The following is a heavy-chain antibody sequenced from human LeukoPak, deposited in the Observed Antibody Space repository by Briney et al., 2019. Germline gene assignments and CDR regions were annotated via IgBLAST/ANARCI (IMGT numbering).Heavy chain of an antibody. V-gene: IGHV3-23*01. J-gene: IGHJ1*01. CDR1: GFTFTTHA. CDR2: ISADGDTT. CDR3: ANRYPG. Sequence: AGSVTLSCAPCGFTFTTHAMAGVRQAPGRGGDWASGISADGDTTYYADSVKGRFTISRDNSKNTLYLQMNSLRAEDTAVYYCANRYPGWGQGNLATVSS. D-gene: IGHD1-14*01.